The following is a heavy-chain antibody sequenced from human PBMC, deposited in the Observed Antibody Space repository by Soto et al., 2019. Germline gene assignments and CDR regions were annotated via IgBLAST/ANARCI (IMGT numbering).Heavy chain of an antibody. D-gene: IGHD6-13*01. V-gene: IGHV3-33*01. CDR1: GFTFSSYG. Sequence: QVQLVESGGGVVQPGRSLRLSCAASGFTFSSYGMHWVRQAPGKGLEWVAVIWYDGSNKYYADSVKGRITISRDNSKNTLYLQMNSLRAEDTAVYYCARDIAAAGIAHGWYFDLWGRGTLVTVSS. CDR3: ARDIAAAGIAHGWYFDL. J-gene: IGHJ2*01. CDR2: IWYDGSNK.